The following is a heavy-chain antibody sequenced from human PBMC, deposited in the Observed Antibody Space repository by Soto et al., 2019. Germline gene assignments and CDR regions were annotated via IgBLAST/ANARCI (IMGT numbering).Heavy chain of an antibody. V-gene: IGHV1-3*01. Sequence: QVQLVQSGAEVKKPGASVKVSCKASGYTFTSYAMHWVRQAPGQRLEWMEWINAGNGHTQYSQKFQGRVPITRDTSASTAYMELSSLRSEDTAVYYCASDFSWFGELIASDYWGQGTLVTVSS. D-gene: IGHD3-10*01. CDR3: ASDFSWFGELIASDY. CDR1: GYTFTSYA. CDR2: INAGNGHT. J-gene: IGHJ4*02.